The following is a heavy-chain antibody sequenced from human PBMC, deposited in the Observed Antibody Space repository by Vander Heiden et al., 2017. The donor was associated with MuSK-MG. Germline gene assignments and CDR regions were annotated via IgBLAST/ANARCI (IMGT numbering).Heavy chain of an antibody. CDR3: AREGDGYNAVDY. D-gene: IGHD5-12*01. V-gene: IGHV3-74*01. CDR1: GFTFNSYW. CDR2: INSDGSST. Sequence: EVQLVESGGGLVQPGGSLRLSCAASGFTFNSYWMHWVRQASGKGLVWVSRINSDGSSTSYADSVKGRFTISRDNAKNTLYLQMNSLRAEDTAVYYCAREGDGYNAVDYWGQGTLVTVSS. J-gene: IGHJ4*02.